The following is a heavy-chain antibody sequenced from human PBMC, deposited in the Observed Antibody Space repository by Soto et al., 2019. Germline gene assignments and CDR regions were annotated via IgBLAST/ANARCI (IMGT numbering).Heavy chain of an antibody. Sequence: EVQLLDSGGGLVQPGGSLRLSCAASGFTVSSYALSWVRQLPGKGLEWVSSISVTGGSTYYADSVKGRFTISRENSKNTLYLQMNSLRAEDTAVYYCAKDSLTTGINFFDSWGQGTLVTVSS. V-gene: IGHV3-23*01. J-gene: IGHJ5*01. CDR2: ISVTGGST. CDR3: AKDSLTTGINFFDS. CDR1: GFTVSSYA. D-gene: IGHD4-17*01.